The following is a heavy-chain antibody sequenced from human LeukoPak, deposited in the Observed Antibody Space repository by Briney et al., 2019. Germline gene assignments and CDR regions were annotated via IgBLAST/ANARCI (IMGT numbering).Heavy chain of an antibody. CDR3: ARDEGGGAMVRGVTAYYYGMDV. Sequence: ASVKVSCKASGYTFTSYGISWVRQAPGQGLEWMEWISAYNGNTNYAQKLQGRVTMTTDTSTSTAYMELRSLRSDDTAVYYCARDEGGGAMVRGVTAYYYGMDVWGKGTTVTVS. CDR2: ISAYNGNT. V-gene: IGHV1-18*04. CDR1: GYTFTSYG. D-gene: IGHD3-10*01. J-gene: IGHJ6*04.